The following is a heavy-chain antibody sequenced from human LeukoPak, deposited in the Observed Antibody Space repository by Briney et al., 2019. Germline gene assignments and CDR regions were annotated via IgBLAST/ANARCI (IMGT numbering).Heavy chain of an antibody. J-gene: IGHJ6*02. D-gene: IGHD2-15*01. CDR2: IWYDGSNK. CDR3: AKEIAVVAAPYYYYYYGMDV. Sequence: SGGSLRLSCAASGFTFSTYGMHWVRQAPGKGLEWVAVIWYDGSNKYYADSVKGRFTISRDNSKNTLYLQMNSLRAEDTAVYYCAKEIAVVAAPYYYYYYGMDVWGQGTTVTVSS. V-gene: IGHV3-30*02. CDR1: GFTFSTYG.